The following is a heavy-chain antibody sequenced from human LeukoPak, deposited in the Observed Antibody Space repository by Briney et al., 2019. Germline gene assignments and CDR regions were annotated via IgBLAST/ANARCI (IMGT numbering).Heavy chain of an antibody. D-gene: IGHD6-19*01. CDR1: GYTFTSYG. J-gene: IGHJ5*02. CDR2: ISAYNGNT. V-gene: IGHV1-18*01. Sequence: ASVKVSCKASGYTFTSYGISWVRQAPGQGLEWIGWISAYNGNTNYAQKPQGRVTMTTDTSTSTAYMELRSLRSDDTAVYYCARDPGPSSGFYGENWFDPWGQGTPVTVSS. CDR3: ARDPGPSSGFYGENWFDP.